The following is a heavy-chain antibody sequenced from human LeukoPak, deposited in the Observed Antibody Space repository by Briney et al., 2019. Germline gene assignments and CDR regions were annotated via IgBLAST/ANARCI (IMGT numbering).Heavy chain of an antibody. V-gene: IGHV3-7*01. CDR2: IKVDGTDK. CDR1: GFGFRNYW. J-gene: IGHJ4*02. D-gene: IGHD2/OR15-2a*01. CDR3: TTIGVLRTDDY. Sequence: GGSLRLSCSASGFGFRNYWMSWVRQAPGKGLEWVAYIKVDGTDKYYLDSVEGRFTISRDNAKNSLYLQMNRLRAEDTAVYYCTTIGVLRTDDYWGKGTLVTVSS.